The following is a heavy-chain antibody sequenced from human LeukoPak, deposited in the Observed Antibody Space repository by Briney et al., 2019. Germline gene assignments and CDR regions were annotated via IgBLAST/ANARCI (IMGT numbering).Heavy chain of an antibody. J-gene: IGHJ4*02. CDR1: GGSFSGYY. Sequence: PSETLSLTCAVHGGSFSGYYWSWIRQPPGKGLDWIGEINHIGSTHYNPSLTNRVTISVDTSKNPFPLKLSAVTAADTAVYYCARGAVRFWSGYWDYWGQGTLVTVSS. CDR3: ARGAVRFWSGYWDY. CDR2: INHIGST. V-gene: IGHV4-34*01. D-gene: IGHD3-3*01.